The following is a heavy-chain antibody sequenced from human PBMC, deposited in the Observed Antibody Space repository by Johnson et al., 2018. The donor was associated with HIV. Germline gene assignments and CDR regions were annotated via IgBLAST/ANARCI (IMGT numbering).Heavy chain of an antibody. CDR2: IKQDGSEK. J-gene: IGHJ3*02. Sequence: EMQLVESGGGGVQPGRSLRLSCVVSGVTFSTYAMHWVRQAPGKGLEWVANIKQDGSEKYYVDSVKGRFTISRDNAKNSLYLQMNSLRAEDTAVYYCAKSWHSGSLYDAFHIWGQGTMVAVSS. CDR1: GVTFSTYA. CDR3: AKSWHSGSLYDAFHI. D-gene: IGHD1-26*01. V-gene: IGHV3-7*01.